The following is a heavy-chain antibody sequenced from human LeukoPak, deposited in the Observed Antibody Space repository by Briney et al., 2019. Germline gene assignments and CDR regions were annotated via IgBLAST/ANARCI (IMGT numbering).Heavy chain of an antibody. CDR1: GGSISSYY. V-gene: IGHV4-59*08. J-gene: IGHJ6*02. Sequence: SETLSLTCTVSGGSISSYYWSWIRQSPGKGLEWIGYIHWRGSTSYNPSLKSRVTISVDTSKNQFSLGLSSVTAADTAVYSCARHGTSSDYYFAVDVWGQGTTVTVSS. D-gene: IGHD1-1*01. CDR2: IHWRGST. CDR3: ARHGTSSDYYFAVDV.